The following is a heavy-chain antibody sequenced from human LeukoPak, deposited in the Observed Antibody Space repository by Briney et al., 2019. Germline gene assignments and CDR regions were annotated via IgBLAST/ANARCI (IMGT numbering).Heavy chain of an antibody. CDR2: INHSGST. V-gene: IGHV4-34*01. J-gene: IGHJ4*02. CDR3: ASCNYDEGGHYYYAFDY. D-gene: IGHD3-22*01. Sequence: SETLSLTCAVYGGSFSYYYWSWIRQPPGKGLEWIGEINHSGSTNYNPSLKSRVTISVDTSKNQFSLKLSSMTAADTAVYYCASCNYDEGGHYYYAFDYWGQGTLVTVSS. CDR1: GGSFSYYY.